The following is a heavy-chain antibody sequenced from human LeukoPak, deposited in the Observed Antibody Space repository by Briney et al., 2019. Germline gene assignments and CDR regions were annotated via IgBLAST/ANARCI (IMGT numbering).Heavy chain of an antibody. CDR1: GVSFNNVA. J-gene: IGHJ4*02. CDR2: MFGSGGSA. CDR3: GKTTTGYSSGRYPGWPIDY. Sequence: VWSLRLSCAVSGVSFNNVAMYWVRQAPGKGLEWVSGMFGSGGSAHYTDSVKGRFTISKDNSKSTVYLQMTSLRPEDTAVYYCGKTTTGYSSGRYPGWPIDYWGQGTLVTVSS. V-gene: IGHV3-23*01. D-gene: IGHD6-19*01.